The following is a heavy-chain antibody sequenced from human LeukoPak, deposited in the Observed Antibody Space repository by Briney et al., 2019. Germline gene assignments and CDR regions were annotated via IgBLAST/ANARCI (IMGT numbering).Heavy chain of an antibody. D-gene: IGHD3-22*01. V-gene: IGHV4-34*01. CDR2: INHSGST. CDR3: ARVYRGITMIVVVITPDAFDI. J-gene: IGHJ3*02. CDR1: GGSFSGYY. Sequence: PSETLSLTCAVYGGSFSGYYWSWIRQPPGKGLEWIGEINHSGSTNYNPSLKSRVTISVDTSKNQFSLKLSSVTAADTAAYYCARVYRGITMIVVVITPDAFDIWGQGTMVTVSS.